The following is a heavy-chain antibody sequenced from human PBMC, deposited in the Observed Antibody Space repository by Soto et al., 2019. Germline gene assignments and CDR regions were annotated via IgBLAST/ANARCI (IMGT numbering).Heavy chain of an antibody. CDR2: VSASGGNT. CDR1: GFTFSTYA. CDR3: ARGWGLDN. V-gene: IGHV3-23*01. Sequence: EVQLLESGGGLVQPGGSLRLSCAASGFTFSTYAMSWVRQAPGEGLEWVSTVSASGGNTYYADSVKGRFTISRDNSKNTLFLQMNTLRAEDTAIFYCARGWGLDNWGQGTLVTVSS. D-gene: IGHD2-21*02. J-gene: IGHJ4*02.